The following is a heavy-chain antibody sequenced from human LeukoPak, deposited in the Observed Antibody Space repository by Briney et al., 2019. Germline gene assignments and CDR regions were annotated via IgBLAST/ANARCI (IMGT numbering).Heavy chain of an antibody. CDR3: APLGEYYDSSGYYY. CDR2: IYSGGST. Sequence: PGGSLRLSCAASGFTVSSNYMSWVRQAPGKGLEWVSVIYSGGSTYYADSVKGRFTISRDNSKNTLYLQKNSLRAEDTAVYYCAPLGEYYDSSGYYYWGQGTLVTVSS. D-gene: IGHD3-22*01. CDR1: GFTVSSNY. V-gene: IGHV3-53*01. J-gene: IGHJ4*02.